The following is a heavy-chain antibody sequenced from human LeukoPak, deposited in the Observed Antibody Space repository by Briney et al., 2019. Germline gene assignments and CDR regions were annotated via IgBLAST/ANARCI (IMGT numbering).Heavy chain of an antibody. J-gene: IGHJ4*02. V-gene: IGHV3-7*03. CDR2: IKQDGSEK. Sequence: GGSLRLSCAASGFTFSSYWMSWVRQAPGKGLEWVANIKQDGSEKYYVDSVKGRFTISRDNSKNTLYLQMNSLRAEDTAVYYCAKDVAVVVVAADYWGQGTLVTVSS. CDR1: GFTFSSYW. D-gene: IGHD2-15*01. CDR3: AKDVAVVVVAADY.